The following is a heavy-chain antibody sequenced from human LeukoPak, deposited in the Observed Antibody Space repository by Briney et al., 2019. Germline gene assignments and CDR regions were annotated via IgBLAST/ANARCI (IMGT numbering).Heavy chain of an antibody. D-gene: IGHD3/OR15-3a*01. V-gene: IGHV3-11*05. CDR3: AKEGGTRGTFDV. CDR1: GFTFSIAW. Sequence: PGGSLRLSCAASGFTFSIAWMTWVRQAPGQGLEWVSYILMSTNYTSYAASVKGRFTISRDNAKNSLYLQMNSLRAEDTALYYCAKEGGTRGTFDVWGQGTMVTVSS. CDR2: ILMSTNYT. J-gene: IGHJ3*01.